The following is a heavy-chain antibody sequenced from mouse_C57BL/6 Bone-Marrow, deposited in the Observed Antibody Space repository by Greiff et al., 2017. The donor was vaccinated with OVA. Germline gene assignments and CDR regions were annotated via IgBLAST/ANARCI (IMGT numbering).Heavy chain of an antibody. CDR1: GFSFHTYA. CDR3: VGIYYGNCYAMDY. J-gene: IGHJ4*01. Sequence: DVKLVESGGGLVQPKGSLKLSCAASGFSFHTYAMNWVRQAPGKGLEWVARIRSKSNNYATYYADSVKDRFTISRDDSESMLYLQMNNLKTEDTAMYYCVGIYYGNCYAMDYWGQGTSVTVSS. CDR2: IRSKSNNYAT. D-gene: IGHD2-1*01. V-gene: IGHV10-1*01.